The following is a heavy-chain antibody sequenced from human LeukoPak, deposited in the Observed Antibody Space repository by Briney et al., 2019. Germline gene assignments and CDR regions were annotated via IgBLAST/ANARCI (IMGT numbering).Heavy chain of an antibody. V-gene: IGHV4-59*01. Sequence: SETLSLTCTVSGGSISSYYWSWIRQPPGKGLEWIGYIYYSGSTKYNPSLKSRVTVSVDTSKNQFSLKLSSVTAADTAVYYCARGYWDGYNLYYFDYWGQGTLVTVSS. CDR1: GGSISSYY. J-gene: IGHJ4*02. CDR3: ARGYWDGYNLYYFDY. D-gene: IGHD5-24*01. CDR2: IYYSGST.